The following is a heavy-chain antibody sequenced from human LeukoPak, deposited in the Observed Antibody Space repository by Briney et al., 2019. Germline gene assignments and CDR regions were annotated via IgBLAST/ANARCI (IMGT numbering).Heavy chain of an antibody. CDR2: INHSGST. D-gene: IGHD2-2*01. Sequence: SETLSLTCAVYGGSFSGYYWSWIRQPPGKGLEWIGEINHSGSTNYNPSPKSRVTISVDTSKNQFSLKLSSVTAADTAVYYCARDGGYCSSTSCYYKWFDPWGQGTLVTVSS. CDR3: ARDGGYCSSTSCYYKWFDP. CDR1: GGSFSGYY. V-gene: IGHV4-34*01. J-gene: IGHJ5*02.